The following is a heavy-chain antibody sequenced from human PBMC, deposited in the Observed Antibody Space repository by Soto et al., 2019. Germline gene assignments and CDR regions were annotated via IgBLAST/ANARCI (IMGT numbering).Heavy chain of an antibody. CDR3: AIRASYYDSSGYLDY. J-gene: IGHJ4*02. CDR2: ISYDGSNK. Sequence: GGSLRLSCAASGFTFSSYGMHWVRQAPGKGLEWVAVISYDGSNKYYADSVKGRFTISRDNSKNTLYLQMNSLRAEDTAVYYCAIRASYYDSSGYLDYWGQGTLVTVSS. CDR1: GFTFSSYG. D-gene: IGHD3-22*01. V-gene: IGHV3-30*03.